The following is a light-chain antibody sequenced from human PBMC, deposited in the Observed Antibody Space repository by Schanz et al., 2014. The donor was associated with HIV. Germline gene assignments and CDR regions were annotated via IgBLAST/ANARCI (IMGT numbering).Light chain of an antibody. CDR1: QSVSSY. V-gene: IGKV3-11*01. J-gene: IGKJ5*01. CDR3: QQYNDWPPIT. Sequence: EIVLTQSPATLSLSPGERATLSCRASQSVSSYLAWYQQKPGQAPRLLIYDASNRATGIPARFSGSGSGTYFTLTISSLQSEYFAVYYCQQYNDWPPITFRQGTRLDIK. CDR2: DAS.